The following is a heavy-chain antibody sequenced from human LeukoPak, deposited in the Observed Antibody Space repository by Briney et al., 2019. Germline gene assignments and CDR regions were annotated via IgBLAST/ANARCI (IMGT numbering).Heavy chain of an antibody. CDR3: AQADSICGGDCPYYYYGMDV. D-gene: IGHD2-21*02. Sequence: PGRSLRLSCAASGFTFSSYGMHWVRQAPGKGLEWVAVIWYDGSNKYYADSVKGRFTISRDNSKNTLYLQMNSLRAEDTAVYYCAQADSICGGDCPYYYYGMDVWGQGTTVTVSS. CDR2: IWYDGSNK. CDR1: GFTFSSYG. V-gene: IGHV3-33*01. J-gene: IGHJ6*02.